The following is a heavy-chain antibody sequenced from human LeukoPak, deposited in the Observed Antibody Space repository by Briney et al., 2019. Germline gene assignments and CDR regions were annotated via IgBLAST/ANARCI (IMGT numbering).Heavy chain of an antibody. Sequence: PSETLSLTCTVSGGSVSSDTYYWSWIRQPPGKGLEWIGYIHYSGTTNYNPSLKSRVTISVDTSKNQFSLKLSSVTAADTAIYYCGKIISIPDAFDIWGQGTLVP. J-gene: IGHJ3*02. CDR3: GKIISIPDAFDI. CDR1: GGSVSSDTYY. D-gene: IGHD3-3*02. V-gene: IGHV4-61*01. CDR2: IHYSGTT.